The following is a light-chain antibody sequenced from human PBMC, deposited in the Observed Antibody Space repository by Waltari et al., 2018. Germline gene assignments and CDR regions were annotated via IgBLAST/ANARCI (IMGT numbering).Light chain of an antibody. CDR3: LSYDSSLSAGL. CDR2: QDN. J-gene: IGLJ2*01. CDR1: SPNIGSNY. Sequence: QSVLTQPPSVSGAPGQRVTIPCTGSSPNIGSNYVSWYQQLPGTTPKLLIYQDNKRPSGVSDRFSGSKSGTSASLTITGLQTEDEADYYCLSYDSSLSAGLFGGGTRLTVL. V-gene: IGLV1-40*01.